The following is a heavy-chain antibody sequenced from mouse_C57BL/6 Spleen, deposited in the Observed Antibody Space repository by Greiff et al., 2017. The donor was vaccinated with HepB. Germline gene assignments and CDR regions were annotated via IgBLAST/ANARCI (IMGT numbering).Heavy chain of an antibody. D-gene: IGHD2-12*01. V-gene: IGHV1-42*01. J-gene: IGHJ2*01. CDR1: GYSFTGYY. Sequence: EVQLQQSGPELVKPGASVKISCKASGYSFTGYYMNWVKQSPEKSLEWIGEINPSTGGTTYNQKFKAKATLTVDKSSSTAYMQLKSLTSEDSAVYYCARRGYSSFDYWGQGTTLTVSS. CDR2: INPSTGGT. CDR3: ARRGYSSFDY.